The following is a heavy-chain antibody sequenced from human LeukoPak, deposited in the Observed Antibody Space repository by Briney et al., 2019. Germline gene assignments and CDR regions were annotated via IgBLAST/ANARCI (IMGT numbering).Heavy chain of an antibody. CDR1: GGSISSYY. CDR2: IYTSGST. D-gene: IGHD4-17*01. CDR3: ARGGDYGDYSLIRY. V-gene: IGHV4-4*07. J-gene: IGHJ4*02. Sequence: PSETLSLTCTVSGGSISSYYWSWIRQPAGKGLEWIGRIYTSGSTNYNPSLKSRVTMSVDTSKNQFSLKLSSVTAADTAVYYCARGGDYGDYSLIRYWGQGTLVTVSS.